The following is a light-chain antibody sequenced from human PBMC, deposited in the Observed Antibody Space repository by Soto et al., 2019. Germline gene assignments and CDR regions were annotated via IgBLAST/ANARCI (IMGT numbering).Light chain of an antibody. Sequence: EIVMTQSPATLSVSPGERATLSCRASQSVSSNLAWYQQKPGQPPRLLIYGASIRATGIPVRFSGSGSGTEFTLTINSLQSEDFAVYYCQQYNNWPLTFDHGTKVDIK. CDR3: QQYNNWPLT. V-gene: IGKV3-15*01. J-gene: IGKJ3*01. CDR2: GAS. CDR1: QSVSSN.